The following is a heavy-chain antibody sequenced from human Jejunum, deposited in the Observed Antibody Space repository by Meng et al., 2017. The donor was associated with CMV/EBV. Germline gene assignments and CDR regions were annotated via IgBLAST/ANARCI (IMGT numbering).Heavy chain of an antibody. V-gene: IGHV4-4*07. CDR1: GGSMISYY. CDR2: IYTSGST. J-gene: IGHJ4*02. CDR3: ARLSKDGWSTFDY. D-gene: IGHD6-19*01. Sequence: QVQLPELGPGMLKPSGTLSPTCRFSGGSMISYYWSWIRQPAGKGLEWIGHIYTSGSTNYSPSLKSRVTMSLDTAKNQFSLKVSSVTAADTAVYYCARLSKDGWSTFDYWGQGTLVTVSS.